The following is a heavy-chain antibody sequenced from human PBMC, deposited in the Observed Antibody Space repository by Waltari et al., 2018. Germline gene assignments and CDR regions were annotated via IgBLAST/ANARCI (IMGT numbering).Heavy chain of an antibody. V-gene: IGHV1-3*04. CDR3: ARGLHRTAWIVDY. D-gene: IGHD1-1*01. CDR1: GYTFTNYV. J-gene: IGHJ4*02. Sequence: QVQLVQSGAEVEKPGASVKVSCMTSGYTFTNYVIHWVRQAPGQRLEWMGWINTDNGDTKFSPKFQIRVTFTRDTFASTVYMELSSLTSEDTAVYYCARGLHRTAWIVDYWGQGTLVTVSS. CDR2: INTDNGDT.